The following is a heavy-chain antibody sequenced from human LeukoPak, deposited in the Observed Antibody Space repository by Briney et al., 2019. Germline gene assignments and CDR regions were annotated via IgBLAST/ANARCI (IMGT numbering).Heavy chain of an antibody. CDR3: ARYPGLEGAGSKGAFDY. CDR2: IYYSGST. Sequence: PSQSLSLTWTVAGGSISSYCWSWISQPPGKWMEWIGYIYYSGSTNYNPSLKSRVTISVDMSKNQFSLKLRSVTAADTAVYYCARYPGLEGAGSKGAFDYWGQGTLVTVSS. V-gene: IGHV4-59*01. J-gene: IGHJ4*02. CDR1: GGSISSYC. D-gene: IGHD3-10*01.